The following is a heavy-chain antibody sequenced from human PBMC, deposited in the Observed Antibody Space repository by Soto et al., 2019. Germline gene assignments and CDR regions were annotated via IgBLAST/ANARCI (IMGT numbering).Heavy chain of an antibody. J-gene: IGHJ4*02. CDR2: ISGSGDGT. V-gene: IGHV3-23*01. Sequence: EVQLWESGGGLVQPGGSLRLSCVASGFSFNNYAMTWVRQAPGKGLVWVSGISGSGDGTYYVDSVKDRFSVSRDKSTSTVYLQLSSLRVEDTAVYYCAKDKVVRGSSYFGDWGQVALVIVSS. CDR1: GFSFNNYA. D-gene: IGHD3-16*01. CDR3: AKDKVVRGSSYFGD.